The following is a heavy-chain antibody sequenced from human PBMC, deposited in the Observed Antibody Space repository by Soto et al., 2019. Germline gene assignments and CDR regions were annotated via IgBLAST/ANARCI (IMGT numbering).Heavy chain of an antibody. Sequence: GESLKISCKTSGYSFISYWVAWVRQKPGKGLEWMGTFYPGDSTSTYSPSFQGQVTISVDKSISTAYLHLSSLKASDTAMYYCARIIGYCRNNDCSWTFDIWGQGTMVIVS. CDR3: ARIIGYCRNNDCSWTFDI. V-gene: IGHV5-51*01. CDR2: FYPGDSTS. CDR1: GYSFISYW. J-gene: IGHJ3*02. D-gene: IGHD2-2*03.